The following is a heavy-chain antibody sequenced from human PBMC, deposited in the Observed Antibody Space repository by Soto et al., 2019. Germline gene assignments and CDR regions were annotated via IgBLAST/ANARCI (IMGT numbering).Heavy chain of an antibody. D-gene: IGHD4-17*01. CDR2: ISSSGGST. CDR1: GFTFSSYG. V-gene: IGHV3-23*01. Sequence: EVQLLESGGGLVQPGGSLRLSCAASGFTFSSYGMSWVRQAPGKGPEWVSGISSSGGSTYYADSVKGRFTISRDNSENTLFLQMNSLRAEDTAVYKCARGSYGAFLFDYWGQGTLVTVSS. CDR3: ARGSYGAFLFDY. J-gene: IGHJ4*02.